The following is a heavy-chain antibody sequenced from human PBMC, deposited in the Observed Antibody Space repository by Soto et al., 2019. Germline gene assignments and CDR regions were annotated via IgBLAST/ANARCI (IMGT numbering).Heavy chain of an antibody. Sequence: SETLSLTCSVSGDSISNLDYFWAWIRQPPGQALEYIGYIYNSATTYYNPSFESRVAISVDTSKSQFSLNVTSVTAADTAVYFCARGRYCLTGRCFPNWFDSWGQGALVTVSS. D-gene: IGHD7-27*01. J-gene: IGHJ5*01. CDR3: ARGRYCLTGRCFPNWFDS. V-gene: IGHV4-30-4*01. CDR1: GDSISNLDYF. CDR2: IYNSATT.